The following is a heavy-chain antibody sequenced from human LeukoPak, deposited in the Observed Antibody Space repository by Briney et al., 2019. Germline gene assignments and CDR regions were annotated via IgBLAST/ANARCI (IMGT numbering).Heavy chain of an antibody. V-gene: IGHV1-18*01. CDR1: GYXFLSYG. CDR2: ISAYNGNT. J-gene: IGHJ4*02. CDR3: ARRLRYYDSGGYFDY. D-gene: IGHD3-22*01. Sequence: ASVKVSCKASGYXFLSYGMTWVRQAPGQGLEWMGWISAYNGNTNYAQRLQGRVTMTTDTSTSTAYMELRSLRSDDTALYYCARRLRYYDSGGYFDYWGQGTLVTVSS.